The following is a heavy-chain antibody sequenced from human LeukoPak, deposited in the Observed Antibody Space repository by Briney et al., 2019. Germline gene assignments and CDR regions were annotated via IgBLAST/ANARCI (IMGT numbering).Heavy chain of an antibody. CDR2: ISGSGGST. CDR3: TKGVNSGSIDY. J-gene: IGHJ4*02. D-gene: IGHD6-19*01. Sequence: PGGSLRLSRSASGFTFTNYAMSWVRQASGKGLEWVSSISGSGGSTYYAASVRGRFTISRDNSKNTLSLQMNSLRGEDTALYYCTKGVNSGSIDYWGQGTLVTVSS. V-gene: IGHV3-23*01. CDR1: GFTFTNYA.